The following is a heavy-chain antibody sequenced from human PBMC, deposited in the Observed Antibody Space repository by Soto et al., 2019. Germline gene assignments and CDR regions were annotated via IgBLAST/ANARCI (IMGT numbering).Heavy chain of an antibody. J-gene: IGHJ6*02. CDR2: IYHSGST. D-gene: IGHD1-1*01. Sequence: SETLSLTCAVYGGSFSGYYWSWIRQPPGKGLEWIGYIYHSGSTNYNPSLKSRVTISVDTSKNQFSLKLSSVTAADTAVYYCARGKTGYYYYGMDVWGQGTTVTVSS. V-gene: IGHV4-34*01. CDR3: ARGKTGYYYYGMDV. CDR1: GGSFSGYY.